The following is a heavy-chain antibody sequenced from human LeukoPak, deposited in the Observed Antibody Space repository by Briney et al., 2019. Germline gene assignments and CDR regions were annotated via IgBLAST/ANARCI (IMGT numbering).Heavy chain of an antibody. Sequence: GGSLTLSYAASGFTFSSYSRNWVRQAPGKGLEWVSSISNSSSYIYYAASDKPRFTISRDNAKNSLYLQMNSLRAEDTAVYYCAREGGYSYGWQGYYYYMDVWGKGTTVTVSS. J-gene: IGHJ6*03. CDR1: GFTFSSYS. CDR2: ISNSSSYI. CDR3: AREGGYSYGWQGYYYYMDV. D-gene: IGHD5-18*01. V-gene: IGHV3-21*01.